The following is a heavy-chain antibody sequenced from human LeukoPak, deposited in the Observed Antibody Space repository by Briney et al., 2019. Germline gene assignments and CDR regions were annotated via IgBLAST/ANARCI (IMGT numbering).Heavy chain of an antibody. J-gene: IGHJ4*02. D-gene: IGHD5-24*01. CDR1: EFTLSSYV. V-gene: IGHV3-23*01. Sequence: PGGSLRLSTAAAEFTLSSYVMNWVRETPGVGLEWVSGMSASGGTTYADSVKGRFTISRDTSKNTLYLQMDALRAEDTAIYFCAKEIGRDDYNRCDYWGQGTPVTVSS. CDR2: MSASGGTT. CDR3: AKEIGRDDYNRCDY.